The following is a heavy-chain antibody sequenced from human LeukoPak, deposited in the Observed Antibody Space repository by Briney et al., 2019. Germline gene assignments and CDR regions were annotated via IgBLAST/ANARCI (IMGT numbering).Heavy chain of an antibody. D-gene: IGHD4/OR15-4a*01. CDR3: ASSAVPSVLTRFDY. Sequence: PSDTLSLTCTVSGGSISPYYWSWVRQPPGKALEWIGHISYSGSTNYNPSLKSRVTISVDTSKNQFSPKLSSVTAADTAVYYCASSAVPSVLTRFDYWGQGTLVTVPS. V-gene: IGHV4-59*07. CDR2: ISYSGST. CDR1: GGSISPYY. J-gene: IGHJ4*02.